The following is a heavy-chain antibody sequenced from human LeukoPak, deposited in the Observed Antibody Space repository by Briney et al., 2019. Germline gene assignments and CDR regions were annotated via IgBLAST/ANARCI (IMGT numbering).Heavy chain of an antibody. CDR1: GGSFSGYF. Sequence: SETLSLTCAVYGGSFSGYFWSWIRQPPGRGLEWVGDINHGGGTNYNPSLKSRVTISVDTSKNQFSLKLSSVTAAETAVYYCAREGRYRYGYNEYHSYMDIWGKGTTVTVSS. D-gene: IGHD5-24*01. J-gene: IGHJ6*03. CDR2: INHGGGT. V-gene: IGHV4-34*01. CDR3: AREGRYRYGYNEYHSYMDI.